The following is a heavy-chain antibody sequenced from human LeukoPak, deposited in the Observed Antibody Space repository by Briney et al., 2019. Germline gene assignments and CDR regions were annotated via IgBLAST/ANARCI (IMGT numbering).Heavy chain of an antibody. CDR2: IKSKTDGGTT. D-gene: IGHD2-15*01. CDR1: GFTFSNAW. Sequence: GGSLRLSCAASGFTFSNAWMSWVRQAPGKGLEWVGRIKSKTDGGTTGYAAPVKDRFTISRDDSENMLYLQMNSLKTEDTAVYYCTMAPSSPLNIVVVVAAISAPWGQGTLVTVSS. J-gene: IGHJ5*02. CDR3: TMAPSSPLNIVVVVAAISAP. V-gene: IGHV3-15*01.